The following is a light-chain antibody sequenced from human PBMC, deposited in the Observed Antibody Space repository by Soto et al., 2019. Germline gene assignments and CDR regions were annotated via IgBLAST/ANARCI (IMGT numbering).Light chain of an antibody. V-gene: IGLV2-14*03. CDR2: DVS. Sequence: QSALTQPASVSGSPGQSITISCSGTSSDVGAYNFVSWYQQHPGKAPKLIIYDVSNRPPGVSNRFSGSKSGNMASLTISGLQAEDEADYHCSSYSGSSTLVFGGGTKLTVL. CDR3: SSYSGSSTLV. CDR1: SSDVGAYNF. J-gene: IGLJ2*01.